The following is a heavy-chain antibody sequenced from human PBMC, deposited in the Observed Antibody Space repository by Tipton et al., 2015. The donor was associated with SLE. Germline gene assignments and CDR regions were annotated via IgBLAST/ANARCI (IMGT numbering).Heavy chain of an antibody. CDR3: ARSSPLQVYDY. D-gene: IGHD6-6*01. Sequence: TLSLTCTVSGGSISSHYWTWVRQPAGKRLEWIGRMYTSGSTTYNPSLQSRVTISVDTSKNQFSLKLNSVTAADTAVYYCARSSPLQVYDYWGQGTLVTVSS. CDR1: GGSISSHY. J-gene: IGHJ4*02. V-gene: IGHV4-4*07. CDR2: MYTSGST.